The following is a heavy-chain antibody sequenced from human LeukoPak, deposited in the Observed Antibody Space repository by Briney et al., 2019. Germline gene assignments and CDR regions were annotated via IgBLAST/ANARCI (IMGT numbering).Heavy chain of an antibody. J-gene: IGHJ4*02. Sequence: GGSLRLSCAASGFTFSDYSMNWVRQAPGKGLEWVSSISSTSKYIYHADSVKGRFTVSRDNAKNSLYLQMNSLRAEDTAVYYCARDSGSNGGLDCWGQGTLVTVSS. D-gene: IGHD4-23*01. V-gene: IGHV3-21*01. CDR2: ISSTSKYI. CDR1: GFTFSDYS. CDR3: ARDSGSNGGLDC.